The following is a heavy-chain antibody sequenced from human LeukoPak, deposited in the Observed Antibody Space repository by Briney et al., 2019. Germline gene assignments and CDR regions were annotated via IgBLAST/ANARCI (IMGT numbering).Heavy chain of an antibody. CDR2: ISSSSGYI. J-gene: IGHJ4*02. CDR3: ARFIAAPYYFDY. V-gene: IGHV3-21*01. D-gene: IGHD6-13*01. CDR1: GFTFSSDS. Sequence: GGSLRLSCAASGFTFSSDSMNGVRQAPGKGLEGVSFISSSSGYIYYADSVKGRFTISRDNAKNSLYLQMNSLRAEDTAVYYCARFIAAPYYFDYWGRGTLVTVSS.